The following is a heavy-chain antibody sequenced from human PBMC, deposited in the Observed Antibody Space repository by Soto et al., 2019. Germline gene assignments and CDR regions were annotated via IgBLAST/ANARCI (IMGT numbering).Heavy chain of an antibody. Sequence: GASVKVSCKASGGTFSSYAITLVRQAPGQGLEWMGGIIPIFGTANYAQKFQGRVTITADKSTSTAYMELSSLRSEDTAVYYCARGYDSSGYGYYFDYWGQGTLVTVSS. CDR2: IIPIFGTA. CDR3: ARGYDSSGYGYYFDY. J-gene: IGHJ4*02. V-gene: IGHV1-69*06. CDR1: GGTFSSYA. D-gene: IGHD3-22*01.